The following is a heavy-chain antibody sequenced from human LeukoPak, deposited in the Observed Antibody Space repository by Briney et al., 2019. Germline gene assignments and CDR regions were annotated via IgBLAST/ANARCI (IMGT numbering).Heavy chain of an antibody. J-gene: IGHJ6*04. CDR1: GFRSRDSA. D-gene: IGHD2-2*01. CDR3: ARAYCSSTRCWGYYYGMDV. V-gene: IGHV3-33*01. Sequence: PGGSLRLSCAASGFRSRDSAMHWVRQAPGKGLEWVSVIWHDRTYKYYVDSVKGRFTISRDDSKNTLYLQMNSLRAEDTAVYYCARAYCSSTRCWGYYYGMDVWGEGTTVTVSS. CDR2: IWHDRTYK.